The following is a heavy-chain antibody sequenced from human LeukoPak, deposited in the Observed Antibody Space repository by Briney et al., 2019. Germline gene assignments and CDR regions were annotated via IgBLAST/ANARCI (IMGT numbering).Heavy chain of an antibody. CDR1: GFTFSSYA. CDR2: VPYDGSNQ. V-gene: IGHV3-30-3*01. Sequence: PGRSLRLSCAASGFTFSSYAMHWVRQAPGKGLEWVSVVPYDGSNQHFAGSVKGRFTVSRDNSKNIVFLQMNSLRPEDTAVYYCARDGVYSGSPSYYYYYYAMDVWGQGTTVTVAS. J-gene: IGHJ6*02. CDR3: ARDGVYSGSPSYYYYYYAMDV. D-gene: IGHD1-26*01.